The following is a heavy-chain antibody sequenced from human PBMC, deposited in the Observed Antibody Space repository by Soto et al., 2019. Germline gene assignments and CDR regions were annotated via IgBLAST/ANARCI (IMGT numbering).Heavy chain of an antibody. J-gene: IGHJ4*02. V-gene: IGHV1-46*03. Sequence: ASVKVSCKASGYIFTSYYIHWVRRAPGQGLEWMGWINPFDGSRMFAQSFQGRVTMTRDTSTSTVYMEVSSLRSEDTAVYYCSRVDPGETSPFAHWGQGTLVTVSS. CDR2: INPFDGSR. D-gene: IGHD3-10*01. CDR1: GYIFTSYY. CDR3: SRVDPGETSPFAH.